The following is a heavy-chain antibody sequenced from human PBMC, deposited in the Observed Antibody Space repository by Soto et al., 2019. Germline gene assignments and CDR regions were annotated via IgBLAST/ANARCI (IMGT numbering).Heavy chain of an antibody. D-gene: IGHD3-22*01. CDR2: INPSGGST. V-gene: IGHV1-46*01. CDR3: ARVGYQYYDSSGYQY. Sequence: ASVKVSCKASGYTFTSYYMHWVRQAPGQGLEWMGIINPSGGSTSYAQKFQGRVTMTRDTSTSTVYMELSSLRSEDTAVYYCARVGYQYYDSSGYQYWGQGTLVSVSS. CDR1: GYTFTSYY. J-gene: IGHJ4*02.